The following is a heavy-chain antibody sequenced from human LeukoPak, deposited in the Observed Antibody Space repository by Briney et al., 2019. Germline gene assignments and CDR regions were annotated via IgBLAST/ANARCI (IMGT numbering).Heavy chain of an antibody. V-gene: IGHV3-53*01. CDR3: ARSPQLFGVLNDNSYCMNV. CDR2: IYTGGRT. CDR1: GFTVGINY. J-gene: IGHJ6*03. Sequence: PGGSLTLSRAPSGFTVGINYMSDVPHAPGEGVECGSDIYTGGRTYSANPAKGQFTIPRDHPKTTLYIQMNILRPEDTDVYYCARSPQLFGVLNDNSYCMNVWGKGTKVTVSS. D-gene: IGHD3-3*01.